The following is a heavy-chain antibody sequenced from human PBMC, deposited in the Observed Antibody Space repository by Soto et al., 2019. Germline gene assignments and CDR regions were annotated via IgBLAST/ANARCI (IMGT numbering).Heavy chain of an antibody. CDR2: INPNSGGT. CDR3: ARDLGKFSSSWDLGAPLYYYYGMDV. CDR1: GYTFTGYY. D-gene: IGHD6-13*01. V-gene: IGHV1-2*04. J-gene: IGHJ6*02. Sequence: PGASVKVSCKASGYTFTGYYMHWVRQAPGQGLEWMGWINPNSGGTNYAQKFQGWVTMTRDTSISTAYMELSRLRSDDPAVYYCARDLGKFSSSWDLGAPLYYYYGMDVWGQGTTVTVSS.